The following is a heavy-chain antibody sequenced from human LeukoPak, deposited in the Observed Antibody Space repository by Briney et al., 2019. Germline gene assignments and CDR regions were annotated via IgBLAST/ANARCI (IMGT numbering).Heavy chain of an antibody. J-gene: IGHJ3*02. V-gene: IGHV5-51*01. Sequence: PGGSLRLSCKGSGYSFTSYWIGWVRQMPGKGLEWMGIIYPGDSDTRYSPYFQGQVTISADKSISTAYLQWSRLKASDTAMYYCARQSSDGYCSGGSCYHPDAFDIWGQGTMVTVSS. CDR2: IYPGDSDT. D-gene: IGHD2-15*01. CDR1: GYSFTSYW. CDR3: ARQSSDGYCSGGSCYHPDAFDI.